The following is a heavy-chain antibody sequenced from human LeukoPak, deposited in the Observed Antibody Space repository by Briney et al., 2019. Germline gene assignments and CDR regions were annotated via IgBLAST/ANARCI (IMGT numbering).Heavy chain of an antibody. D-gene: IGHD6-6*01. CDR3: ARGGASRPDY. V-gene: IGHV3-48*01. CDR1: GFTLSDFG. Sequence: GGSLRLSCAVSGFTLSDFGMNWVRQAPGKGLQWVSYISSNSRTVNYADSVKGRFTISRDNAKNSLYLQMNTLRAEDTAVYYCARGGASRPDYWGRGTLVSVSS. CDR2: ISSNSRTV. J-gene: IGHJ4*02.